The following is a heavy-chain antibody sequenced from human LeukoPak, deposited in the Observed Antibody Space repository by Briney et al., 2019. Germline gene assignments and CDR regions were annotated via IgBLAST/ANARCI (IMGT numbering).Heavy chain of an antibody. Sequence: ASVKASCKASGYTFTDYYMHWVRQAPGQGLEWMGGINPNSGGTNFAQKFQGRVAMSRDTSNSTAYMELGSLRSDDTAVYYCARARWQLVPYFDSWGQGTLVSVLS. CDR3: ARARWQLVPYFDS. D-gene: IGHD6-6*01. CDR1: GYTFTDYY. CDR2: INPNSGGT. V-gene: IGHV1-2*02. J-gene: IGHJ4*02.